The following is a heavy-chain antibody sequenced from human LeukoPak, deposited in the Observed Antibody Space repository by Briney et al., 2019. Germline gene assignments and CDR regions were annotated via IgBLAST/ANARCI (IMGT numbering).Heavy chain of an antibody. Sequence: GGSLRLSCAASGFTFSSYDMSWVRQAPGKGLEWVSAISGSGDSTYYADSVKGRFTISRDNSKNTVYLQMNTLRAEDTALYYCAKHSDCSGSTCYKFDYWGQGSLVTASS. CDR2: ISGSGDST. V-gene: IGHV3-23*01. D-gene: IGHD2-15*01. CDR1: GFTFSSYD. J-gene: IGHJ4*02. CDR3: AKHSDCSGSTCYKFDY.